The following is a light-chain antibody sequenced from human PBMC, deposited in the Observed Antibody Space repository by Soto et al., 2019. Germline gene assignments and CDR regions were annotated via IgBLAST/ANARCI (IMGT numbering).Light chain of an antibody. J-gene: IGLJ2*01. CDR2: EVN. V-gene: IGLV2-23*02. CDR1: NGDVGSYDL. Sequence: QSVLTQPASVSGSPGQSITISCTGTNGDVGSYDLVSWYQQYPVKPPKLIIYEVNKRPTVVSNRFSGAKSGNTASLTISGLQTEDEADYDCCSYAGGNTLIFGGGTKLTVL. CDR3: CSYAGGNTLI.